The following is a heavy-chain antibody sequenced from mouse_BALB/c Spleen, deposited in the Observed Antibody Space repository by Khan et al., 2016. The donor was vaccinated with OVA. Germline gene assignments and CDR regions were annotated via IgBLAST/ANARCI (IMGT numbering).Heavy chain of an antibody. CDR2: INPNNGGT. Sequence: QVQLQQSGAELVKPGASVKLSCKASGYTFTSFYMYWVKQRPGQGLEWIGEINPNNGGTNVNEKFKSKATLTVDKSSSTAYMELSSLTSEDSAVYYCTRGGYGNPFAYWGQGTLVTVSA. CDR1: GYTFTSFY. V-gene: IGHV1S81*02. D-gene: IGHD1-1*01. CDR3: TRGGYGNPFAY. J-gene: IGHJ3*01.